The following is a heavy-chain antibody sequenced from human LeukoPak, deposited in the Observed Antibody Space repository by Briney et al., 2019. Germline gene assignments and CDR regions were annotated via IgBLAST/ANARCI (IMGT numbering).Heavy chain of an antibody. V-gene: IGHV4-59*01. J-gene: IGHJ4*02. CDR3: ASQAALDYFDY. CDR1: GGSMSDYY. Sequence: SETLSLTCSVSGGSMSDYYWSRIRQSPGKGLEWIGCLYCIGTTNSNPSLKSRLTISQDTSENQFSLRLNSVTAADTGVYYCASQAALDYFDYWGQGILVTVSS. CDR2: LYCIGTT.